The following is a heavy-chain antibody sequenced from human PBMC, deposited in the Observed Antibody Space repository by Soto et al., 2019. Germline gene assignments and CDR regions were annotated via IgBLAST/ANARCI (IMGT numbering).Heavy chain of an antibody. CDR2: VSGSGGST. CDR3: ARVTYDYGDYDWFSADY. D-gene: IGHD4-17*01. J-gene: IGHJ4*02. Sequence: GGSLRLSCAASGFTFSNYAMNWVRQAPGRGLEWVSAVSGSGGSTYYADSVKGRFSISRDNSKNTLYLQMNSLRAEDTAVFYCARVTYDYGDYDWFSADYWGQGTLVTVSS. CDR1: GFTFSNYA. V-gene: IGHV3-23*01.